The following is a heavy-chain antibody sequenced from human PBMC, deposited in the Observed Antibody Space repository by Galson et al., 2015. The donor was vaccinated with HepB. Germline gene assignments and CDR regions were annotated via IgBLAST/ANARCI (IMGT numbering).Heavy chain of an antibody. CDR3: TTSRVGF. J-gene: IGHJ4*02. Sequence: SLRLSCAASGFTFSDAWMSWVRQVPGKGLEWVGRIKTKTDGGATDYAAPVKDRFTISRDDSKNMLFLQMNSLKTEDTGVYYCTTSRVGFWGQGTLVTVSS. D-gene: IGHD6-25*01. CDR2: IKTKTDGGAT. CDR1: GFTFSDAW. V-gene: IGHV3-15*01.